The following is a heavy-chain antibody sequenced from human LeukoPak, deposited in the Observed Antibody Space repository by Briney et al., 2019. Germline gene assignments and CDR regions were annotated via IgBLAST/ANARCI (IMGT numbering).Heavy chain of an antibody. J-gene: IGHJ3*02. V-gene: IGHV4-61*02. D-gene: IGHD3-10*01. CDR2: IYTSGST. CDR1: GGSISSGSYY. CDR3: ARGGLWFGTFDI. Sequence: SETLSLTCAVSGGSISSGSYYWSWIRPPAGEGLEWLGRIYTSGSTNYNPSLNSRVTLSVDTSKNQFSLKLSSVTAADTAVYYCARGGLWFGTFDIWGQGTMVTVSS.